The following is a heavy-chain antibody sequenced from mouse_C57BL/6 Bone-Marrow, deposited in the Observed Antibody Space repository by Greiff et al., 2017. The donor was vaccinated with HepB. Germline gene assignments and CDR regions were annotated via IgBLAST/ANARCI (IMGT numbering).Heavy chain of an antibody. CDR1: GFTFSDYY. J-gene: IGHJ2*01. V-gene: IGHV5-16*01. Sequence: DVQLVESEGVLVQPGSSMKLSCTASGFTFSDYYMAWVRQVPEKGLEWVANINYDGSSTYYLDSLKSRFIISRDNAKNILYLQMSSLKSEDTATYYCARMGGRGYLDYWGQGTTLTVSS. D-gene: IGHD3-3*01. CDR3: ARMGGRGYLDY. CDR2: INYDGSST.